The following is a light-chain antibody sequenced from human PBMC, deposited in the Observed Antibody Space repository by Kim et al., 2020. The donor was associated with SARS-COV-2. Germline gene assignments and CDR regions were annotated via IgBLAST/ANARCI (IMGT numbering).Light chain of an antibody. Sequence: PASISCRSSQSLLDSNGNTYLHWFLQRPGQSPRLLIYMVSNRDSGVPDRFSGSGSGTDFTLEISRVEAEDVGVYYCMQATHWPWTFGQGTKVDIK. CDR3: MQATHWPWT. V-gene: IGKV2-30*01. CDR2: MVS. CDR1: QSLLDSNGNTY. J-gene: IGKJ1*01.